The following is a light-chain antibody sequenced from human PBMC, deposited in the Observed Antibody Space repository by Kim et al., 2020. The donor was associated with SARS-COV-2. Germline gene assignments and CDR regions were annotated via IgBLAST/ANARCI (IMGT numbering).Light chain of an antibody. CDR3: QQSYDTLMYT. CDR1: QGISNF. V-gene: IGKV1-39*01. CDR2: AAS. Sequence: DIQLTQSPSSLSPSVGDRVTLTCRASQGISNFLNWYQHKPGKAPKLLISAASTLRSGAPSRFTGSGSGTDFTLTITTVQPDDSATYYCQQSYDTLMYTFGQGTKLEI. J-gene: IGKJ2*01.